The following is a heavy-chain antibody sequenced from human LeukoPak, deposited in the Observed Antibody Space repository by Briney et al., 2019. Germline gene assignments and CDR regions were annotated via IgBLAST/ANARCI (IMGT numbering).Heavy chain of an antibody. CDR3: ARPLWFGSSEGDYYYMDA. D-gene: IGHD3-10*01. Sequence: PSETLSLTCAVYGGSFSGYYWSWIRQPPGKGLEWIGEINHSGSTNYNPSLKSRVTISVDTSKNQFSLKLSSVTAADTAVYYCARPLWFGSSEGDYYYMDAWGKGTTVTVSS. V-gene: IGHV4-34*01. J-gene: IGHJ6*03. CDR1: GGSFSGYY. CDR2: INHSGST.